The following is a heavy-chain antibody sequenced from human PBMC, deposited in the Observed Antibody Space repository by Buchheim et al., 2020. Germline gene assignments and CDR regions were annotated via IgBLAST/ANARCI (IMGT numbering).Heavy chain of an antibody. CDR2: IYGDNEV. CDR3: ARVSDAYNRRAFDI. V-gene: IGHV2-70*18. D-gene: IGHD5-24*01. Sequence: VTLRESGPALVRSTQTLTLTCTLSGFSLTTGDVSVTWVRQPPGKALEWLALIYGDNEVRYNTSLTTRLTISHDASQAQVVLTLTNMAPADTGTYYCARVSDAYNRRAFDIWGQGIL. CDR1: GFSLTTGDVS. J-gene: IGHJ4*02.